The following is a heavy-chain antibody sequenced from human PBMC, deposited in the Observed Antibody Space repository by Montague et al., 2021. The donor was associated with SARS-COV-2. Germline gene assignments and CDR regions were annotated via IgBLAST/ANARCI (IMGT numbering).Heavy chain of an antibody. CDR1: GSSVRSYF. D-gene: IGHD4-17*01. CDR2: IYDSGST. Sequence: SETLSLTCIVSGSSVRSYFCSWIRQPPGKGLEWIGNIYDSGSTNYNPSLKSRVTISVDTSKNQFSLELSAVTAADTAVYYCARENTVTTFGGPYYIDSWGQGTLVTVSA. CDR3: ARENTVTTFGGPYYIDS. J-gene: IGHJ4*02. V-gene: IGHV4-59*02.